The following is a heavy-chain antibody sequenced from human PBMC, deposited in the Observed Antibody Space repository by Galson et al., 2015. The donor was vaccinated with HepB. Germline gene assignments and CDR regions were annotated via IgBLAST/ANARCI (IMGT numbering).Heavy chain of an antibody. CDR1: GYALTELP. CDR3: ATNTPHYYDVGVLSIWYFDL. J-gene: IGHJ2*01. V-gene: IGHV1-24*01. Sequence: SVKVSCKVSGYALTELPIHWVRQAPGKGLEWMGGLDPEDDEMIYAQKFQGRVTMTEDTSTDTAYMELSSLTSEDTAVYYCATNTPHYYDVGVLSIWYFDLWGRGTLVTVSS. D-gene: IGHD3-22*01. CDR2: LDPEDDEM.